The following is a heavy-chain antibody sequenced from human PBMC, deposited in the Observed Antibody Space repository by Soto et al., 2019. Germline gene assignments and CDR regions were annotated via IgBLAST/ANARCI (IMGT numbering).Heavy chain of an antibody. Sequence: GESLKISCKGSGYSFTSYWIGWVRQMPGKGLEWMGIIYPGDSDTRYSPSFQGQVTISADKSISTAYLQWSSLKASDIAMYYCARGYSSSWSPLYYYYGMDVWGQGTTVTVSS. CDR3: ARGYSSSWSPLYYYYGMDV. V-gene: IGHV5-51*01. CDR1: GYSFTSYW. CDR2: IYPGDSDT. D-gene: IGHD6-13*01. J-gene: IGHJ6*02.